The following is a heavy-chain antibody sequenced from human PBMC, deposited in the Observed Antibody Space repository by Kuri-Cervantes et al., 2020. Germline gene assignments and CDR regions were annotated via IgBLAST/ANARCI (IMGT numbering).Heavy chain of an antibody. CDR2: SYYIGTT. V-gene: IGHV4-59*12. CDR3: AFKGWNYNWNWKGPATDY. J-gene: IGHJ4*02. Sequence: SETLSLTCAVYGGSFSGYYWSWIRQPPGKGLEWIGYSYYIGTTNYNPSLKSRVTISEDTSKKQFSLKLSSVTAADTAVYYCAFKGWNYNWNWKGPATDYWGQGTLVTVSS. CDR1: GGSFSGYY. D-gene: IGHD1-7*01.